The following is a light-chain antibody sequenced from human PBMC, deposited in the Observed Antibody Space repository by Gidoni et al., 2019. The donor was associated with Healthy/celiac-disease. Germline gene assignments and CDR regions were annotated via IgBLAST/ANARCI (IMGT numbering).Light chain of an antibody. CDR3: QQYYSTSWT. V-gene: IGKV4-1*01. Sequence: DIVITQSPHSLAVSLGERATINCKSSQSVLYSSNNKNYLAWYQQKPGQPPKLLIYWASTRESGVPDRFSGSGSGTDFTLTISSLQAEDVAVYYCQQYYSTSWTFGQGTKVEIK. CDR1: QSVLYSSNNKNY. CDR2: WAS. J-gene: IGKJ1*01.